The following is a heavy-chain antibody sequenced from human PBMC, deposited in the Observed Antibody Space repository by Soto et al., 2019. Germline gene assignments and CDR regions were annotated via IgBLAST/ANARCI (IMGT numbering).Heavy chain of an antibody. Sequence: PGGSLRLSCAASGFTFSSYGMHWVRQAPGKGLEWVAVISYDGSNKYYADSVKGRFTISRDNSKNTLYLQMNSLRAEDTAVYYCATSPHYYDFWSGYYKETYYYYGMDVWGQGTTVTVSS. CDR2: ISYDGSNK. CDR1: GFTFSSYG. J-gene: IGHJ6*02. D-gene: IGHD3-3*01. V-gene: IGHV3-30*03. CDR3: ATSPHYYDFWSGYYKETYYYYGMDV.